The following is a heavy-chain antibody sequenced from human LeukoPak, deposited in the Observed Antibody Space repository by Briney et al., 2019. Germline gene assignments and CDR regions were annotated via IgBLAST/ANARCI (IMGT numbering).Heavy chain of an antibody. Sequence: SETLSLTCTVSGGSISSYYWSWIRQPPGKGLEWIAYISDIGSINYNPSLKSRVTISLDTSKNQFSLKLSSVTAADTAVYYCARGSGSDFLGGYYPGGVRPRGQGTLVTVSS. CDR1: GGSISSYY. V-gene: IGHV4-59*08. D-gene: IGHD3-3*01. CDR3: ARGSGSDFLGGYYPGGVRP. J-gene: IGHJ5*02. CDR2: ISDIGSI.